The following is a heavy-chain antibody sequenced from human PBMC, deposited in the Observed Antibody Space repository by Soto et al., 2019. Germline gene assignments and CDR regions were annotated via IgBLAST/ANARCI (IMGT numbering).Heavy chain of an antibody. CDR2: IYYSGST. V-gene: IGHV4-59*01. CDR1: GGSISSYY. Sequence: SETLSLTCTVSGGSISSYYWSWIRQPPGKGLEWIGYIYYSGSTNYNPSLKSRVTISVDTSKNQFSLKLSSVTAADKAVYYCARGGYDFWSGVSHDAFDIWGQGTMVT. D-gene: IGHD3-3*01. J-gene: IGHJ3*02. CDR3: ARGGYDFWSGVSHDAFDI.